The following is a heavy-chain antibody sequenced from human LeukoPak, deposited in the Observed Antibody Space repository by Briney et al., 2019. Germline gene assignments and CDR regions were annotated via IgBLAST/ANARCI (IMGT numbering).Heavy chain of an antibody. V-gene: IGHV3-21*01. Sequence: GGSLRLSCAASGFTFSSYAMSWVRQAPGKGLEWVSSISSSSGYMYYADSVRGRLTVSRDNAKNSLYLQMNSLKAEDTAVYYCARGSGRPRPMASYFDYWGQGILVTVSS. CDR2: ISSSSGYM. J-gene: IGHJ4*02. CDR3: ARGSGRPRPMASYFDY. CDR1: GFTFSSYA. D-gene: IGHD1-26*01.